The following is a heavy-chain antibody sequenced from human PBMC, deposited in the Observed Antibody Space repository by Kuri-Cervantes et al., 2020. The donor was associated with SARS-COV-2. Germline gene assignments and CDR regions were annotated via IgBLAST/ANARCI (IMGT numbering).Heavy chain of an antibody. CDR1: GFTFSDYY. V-gene: IGHV3-11*01. CDR3: AREEPLARGEDY. CDR2: IYPSGGTI. Sequence: GESLKISCAASGFTFSDYYMTWIRQAPGKGLEWVANIYPSGGTIYYADSVKGRFTISRDNAKNSLYLQMNSLRAEDTALYHCAREEPLARGEDYWGQGTLVTVSS. J-gene: IGHJ4*02. D-gene: IGHD2-21*01.